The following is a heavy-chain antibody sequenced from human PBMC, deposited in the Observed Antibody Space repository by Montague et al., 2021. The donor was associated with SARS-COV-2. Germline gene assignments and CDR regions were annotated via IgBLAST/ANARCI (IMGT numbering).Heavy chain of an antibody. CDR3: ARGLPGLRARALFDY. CDR1: GFIFSSYE. Sequence: SLRLSCAASGFIFSSYEMNWVRQAPGKGLEWVSYISSSGSTIYYADSXKGRFTISRDNAKNSLYLQMNSLRAEDTAVYYCARGLPGLRARALFDYWGQGSLVTVSS. CDR2: ISSSGSTI. J-gene: IGHJ4*02. D-gene: IGHD5-12*01. V-gene: IGHV3-48*03.